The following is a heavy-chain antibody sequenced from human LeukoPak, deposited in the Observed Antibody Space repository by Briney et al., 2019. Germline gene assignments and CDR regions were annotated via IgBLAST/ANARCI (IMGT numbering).Heavy chain of an antibody. V-gene: IGHV3-43*02. CDR3: VKGVVYDSSGYFHLDY. CDR2: VSVNAERT. D-gene: IGHD3-22*01. Sequence: GGALRLSCASSGFTFDHYAMHWVRQAPGKGPEWVSLVSVNAERTYYADSVRGRFTISRDNNNNSLYLQMHSLRTDDTALYYCVKGVVYDSSGYFHLDYWGQGTLVTVSS. CDR1: GFTFDHYA. J-gene: IGHJ4*02.